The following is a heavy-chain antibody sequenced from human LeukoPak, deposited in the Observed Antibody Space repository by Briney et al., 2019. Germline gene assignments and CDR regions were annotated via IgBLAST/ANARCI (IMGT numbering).Heavy chain of an antibody. Sequence: SETLSLTCAVYGGSFSGYYWTWIRQPPGKGLEWIGEINHGGSTNYNPSLKSRVTISVDTSKNQFSLKMRSVTAADTAVYYCARARGTEAIDSWGQGTLVTVSS. CDR3: ARARGTEAIDS. D-gene: IGHD6-25*01. V-gene: IGHV4-34*01. CDR2: INHGGST. CDR1: GGSFSGYY. J-gene: IGHJ4*02.